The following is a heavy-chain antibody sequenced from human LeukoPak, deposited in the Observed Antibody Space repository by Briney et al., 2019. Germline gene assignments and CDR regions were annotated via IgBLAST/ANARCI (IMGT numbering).Heavy chain of an antibody. D-gene: IGHD3-10*01. CDR3: ARLVRTEKKNHYYYGSGRNKRPLYYYYMDV. J-gene: IGHJ6*03. CDR2: MNPNSGNT. Sequence: ASVKVSCKASGYTFTSYDINWVRQATGQGLEWMGWMNPNSGNTGYAQKFQGRVTMTRNTSISTAYMELSSLRSEDTAVYYCARLVRTEKKNHYYYGSGRNKRPLYYYYMDVWGKGTTVTISS. CDR1: GYTFTSYD. V-gene: IGHV1-8*01.